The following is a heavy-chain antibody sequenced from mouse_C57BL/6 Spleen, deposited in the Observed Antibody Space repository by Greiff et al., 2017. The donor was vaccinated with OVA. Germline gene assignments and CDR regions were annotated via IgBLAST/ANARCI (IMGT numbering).Heavy chain of an antibody. V-gene: IGHV1-18*01. CDR1: GYTFTDYN. D-gene: IGHD3-2*02. CDR3: ARGDSSGYVGYYAMDY. J-gene: IGHJ4*01. CDR2: INPNTGGT. Sequence: VQLQQSGPELVKPGASVKIPCKASGYTFTDYNMDWVKQSHGKSLEWIGDINPNTGGTIYNQKFKGKATFTVDKSSSTAYMELRSLTSEDTAVYYCARGDSSGYVGYYAMDYWGQGTSGTVSS.